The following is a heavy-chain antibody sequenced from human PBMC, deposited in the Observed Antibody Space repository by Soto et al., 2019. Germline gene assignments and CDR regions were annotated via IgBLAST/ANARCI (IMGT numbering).Heavy chain of an antibody. CDR2: INHSGST. Sequence: SETLSLTCAVYGGSFSGNYWSWIRQPPGKGLEWIGEINHSGSTNYNPSLKSRVTISVDTSKNQFSLKMSSVTAADTALYYCARVERGTATTVVDAFDIWGPGTMVTVSS. J-gene: IGHJ3*02. D-gene: IGHD1-1*01. CDR1: GGSFSGNY. CDR3: ARVERGTATTVVDAFDI. V-gene: IGHV4-34*01.